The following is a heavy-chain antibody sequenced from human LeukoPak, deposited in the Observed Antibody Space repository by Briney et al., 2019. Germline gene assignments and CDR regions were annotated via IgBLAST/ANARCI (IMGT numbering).Heavy chain of an antibody. V-gene: IGHV4-39*01. Sequence: SETLSLTCTVSGGSISSSSYYWGWIRQPPGKGLEWIGSIYHSGSTYYNPSLKSRVTISVDTSKNQFSLKLSSVTAADAAVYYCARHQNVVVPAALDPWGQGTLVTVSS. J-gene: IGHJ5*02. D-gene: IGHD2-2*01. CDR1: GGSISSSSYY. CDR3: ARHQNVVVPAALDP. CDR2: IYHSGST.